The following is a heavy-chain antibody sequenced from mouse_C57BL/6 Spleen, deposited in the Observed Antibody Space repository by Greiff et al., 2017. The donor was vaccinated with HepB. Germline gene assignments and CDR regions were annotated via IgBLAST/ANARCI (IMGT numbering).Heavy chain of an antibody. D-gene: IGHD2-2*01. CDR3: AREGGWGYDWYFDV. J-gene: IGHJ1*03. V-gene: IGHV1-39*01. CDR2: INPNYGTT. Sequence: EVQLVESGPELVKPGASVKISCKASGYSFTDYNMNWVKQSNGKSLEWIGVINPNYGTTSYNQKFKGKATLTVDQSSSTAYMQLNSLTSEDSAVYYCAREGGWGYDWYFDVWGTGTTVTVSS. CDR1: GYSFTDYN.